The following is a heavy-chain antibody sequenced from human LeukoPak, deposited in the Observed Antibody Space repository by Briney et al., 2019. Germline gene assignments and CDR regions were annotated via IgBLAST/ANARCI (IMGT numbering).Heavy chain of an antibody. V-gene: IGHV1-46*01. CDR2: INPSGGST. D-gene: IGHD3-3*01. CDR1: GYAFASYY. J-gene: IGHJ4*02. CDR3: ATSGTIFGVAIPSYYFDY. Sequence: AASVKVACKASGYAFASYYMHWVRQAPGQGLEWMGIINPSGGSTSYAQKFQGRVTMTRDTSTSTVYMELSSLRSEDTAVYYCATSGTIFGVAIPSYYFDYWGQGTLVTVSS.